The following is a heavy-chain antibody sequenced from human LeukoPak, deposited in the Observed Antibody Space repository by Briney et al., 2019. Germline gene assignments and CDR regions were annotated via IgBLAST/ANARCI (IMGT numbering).Heavy chain of an antibody. D-gene: IGHD5-18*01. V-gene: IGHV3-7*01. CDR1: GFTFSSYW. Sequence: GGSLRLSCAASGFTFSSYWMSWVRQAPGKGLEWVANIKKDGSEKYSVDSVKGRFTISRDNTKKSLYLQMNSLRAEDMAVYYCARHLSGVTGYTYGRGIDYWGQGTLVTVSP. J-gene: IGHJ4*02. CDR2: IKKDGSEK. CDR3: ARHLSGVTGYTYGRGIDY.